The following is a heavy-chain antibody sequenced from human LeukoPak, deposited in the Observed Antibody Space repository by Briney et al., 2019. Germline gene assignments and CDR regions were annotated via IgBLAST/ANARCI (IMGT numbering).Heavy chain of an antibody. V-gene: IGHV1-2*02. CDR1: GHTLTGYY. CDR2: INPKSGGT. CDR3: ARVQAAGTFYWLPNYYFDY. J-gene: IGHJ4*02. D-gene: IGHD3-9*01. Sequence: ASVKVSCKASGHTLTGYYMHWLRQAPGQRLEWMGWINPKSGGTNYAQKFQGRVTMTRDTSISTAYMELSRLRSDDTAVYYCARVQAAGTFYWLPNYYFDYWGQGTLVTVSS.